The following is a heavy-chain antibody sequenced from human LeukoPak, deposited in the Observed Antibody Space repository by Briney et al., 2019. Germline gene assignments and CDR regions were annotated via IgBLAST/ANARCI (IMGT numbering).Heavy chain of an antibody. CDR1: GFTFSSYA. Sequence: GGSLRLSCAASGFTFSSYAMSWVRQAPGKGLEWVSAISGSGGSTYYADSVKGRFTISRDNSKNTLYLQMNSPRAEDTAVYYCAKDPTRYYDSSGYYDDYWGQGTLVTVSS. CDR3: AKDPTRYYDSSGYYDDY. J-gene: IGHJ4*02. D-gene: IGHD3-22*01. V-gene: IGHV3-23*01. CDR2: ISGSGGST.